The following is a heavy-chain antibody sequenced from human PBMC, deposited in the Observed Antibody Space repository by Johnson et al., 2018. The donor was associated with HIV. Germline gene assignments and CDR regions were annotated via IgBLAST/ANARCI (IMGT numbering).Heavy chain of an antibody. CDR1: GFTFSSYG. D-gene: IGHD4-23*01. CDR3: TTKTTVVTLGFDI. Sequence: QVQLVESGGGVVQPGRSLRLSCAASGFTFSSYGMHWVRQAPGKGLEWVAVISYDGSNKYYADSVKGRFTISRDNSKNTLYLQMNSLRAEDTAVYYCTTKTTVVTLGFDIWGQGTMVTVSS. CDR2: ISYDGSNK. V-gene: IGHV3-30*03. J-gene: IGHJ3*02.